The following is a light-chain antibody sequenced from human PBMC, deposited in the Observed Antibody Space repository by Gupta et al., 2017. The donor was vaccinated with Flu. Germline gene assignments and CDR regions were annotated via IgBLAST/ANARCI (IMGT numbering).Light chain of an antibody. J-gene: IGKJ1*01. CDR1: QSVSSSY. CDR3: QQYGSSPPWT. V-gene: IGKV3-20*01. Sequence: IVLTQSPGTLSLSQGERATLSCRASQSVSSSYLAWYQQQPGQAPRLLIYDASSRATGIPARFSSSGSGTDFTLTISRLEPADFAVYYCQQYGSSPPWTFGQGTKVEIK. CDR2: DAS.